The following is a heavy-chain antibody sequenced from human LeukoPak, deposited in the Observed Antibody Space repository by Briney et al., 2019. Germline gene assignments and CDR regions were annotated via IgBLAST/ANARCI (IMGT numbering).Heavy chain of an antibody. CDR2: IFYDGSIA. CDR1: GFTFSHYA. J-gene: IGHJ4*02. D-gene: IGHD3-9*01. Sequence: GGSLRLSCAASGFTFSHYAMHWVRQAPGKGLEWVAVIFYDGSIAYYADSVKGRFTISRDNSENTLYLQMNSLRAEDTAVYYCAKGLRYFDWFDYWGQGTLVTVSS. CDR3: AKGLRYFDWFDY. V-gene: IGHV3-30*04.